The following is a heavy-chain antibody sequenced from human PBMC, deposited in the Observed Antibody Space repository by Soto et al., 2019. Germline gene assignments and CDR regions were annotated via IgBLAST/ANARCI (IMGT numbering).Heavy chain of an antibody. CDR3: AADRGNSSSWQLDY. Sequence: SETLSLTCAVSGGSISSGGCSWSWIQQPPGKGLEWIGYVYHSGNTFYSPSLKDRALISLDTSKNQFSLKLRSVTAADTAVYYCAADRGNSSSWQLDYWGQGALVTV. J-gene: IGHJ4*02. D-gene: IGHD6-13*01. CDR1: GGSISSGGCS. CDR2: VYHSGNT. V-gene: IGHV4-30-2*05.